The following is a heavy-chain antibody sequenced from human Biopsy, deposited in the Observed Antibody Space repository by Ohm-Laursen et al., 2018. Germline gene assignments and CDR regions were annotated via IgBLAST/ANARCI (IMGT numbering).Heavy chain of an antibody. CDR3: ARVKGEWPEYEFDK. D-gene: IGHD3-16*01. CDR2: VDIRGHA. V-gene: IGHV4-4*07. Sequence: PSDTLSLTCPVSGGSIDTQSWIRQPAGKGLEWIGRVDIRGHADYSSSLRSRVTMSADASKNQFSLKLTSVTAADTAVYFCARVKGEWPEYEFDKWGQGILVTVSS. CDR1: GGSIDTQS. J-gene: IGHJ4*02.